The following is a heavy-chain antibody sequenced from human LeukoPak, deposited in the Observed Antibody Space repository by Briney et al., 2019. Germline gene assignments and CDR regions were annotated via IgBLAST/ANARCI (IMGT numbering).Heavy chain of an antibody. D-gene: IGHD6-19*01. CDR2: IYTSGST. CDR1: GGSISSYY. Sequence: PSEALSLTCTVSGGSISSYYWSWIRQPAGKGLEWIGRIYTSGSTNYTPSLRCRVAMSVDTSKNQCSRKLSSVTAADTAVYYVARDPLAVAGISPNWFDPWGQGTLVTVSS. V-gene: IGHV4-4*07. J-gene: IGHJ5*02. CDR3: ARDPLAVAGISPNWFDP.